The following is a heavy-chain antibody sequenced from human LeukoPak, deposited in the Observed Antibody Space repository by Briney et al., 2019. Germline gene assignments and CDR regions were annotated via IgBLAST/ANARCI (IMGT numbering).Heavy chain of an antibody. CDR3: TRSVDY. CDR1: GFTFSNYA. J-gene: IGHJ4*02. Sequence: GGSLRLSCAASGFTFSNYAMTWVRQAPGKGLEWVSLISGSGGDIRYADSVRGRFSISRDNSKNTLYLQMNSLRAEDTAVYYCTRSVDYWGQGTLVTVSS. CDR2: ISGSGGDI. V-gene: IGHV3-23*01.